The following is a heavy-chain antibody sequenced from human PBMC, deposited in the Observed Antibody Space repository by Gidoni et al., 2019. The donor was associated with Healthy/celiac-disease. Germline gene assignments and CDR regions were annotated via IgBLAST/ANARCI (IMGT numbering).Heavy chain of an antibody. CDR1: GFTFSSYA. V-gene: IGHV3-30-3*01. Sequence: QVQLVESGGGEVQPGRSLRPSCAASGFTFSSYAMHWVRQAPGKGLEWVAVISYDGSNKYYADSVKGRFTISRDNSKNTLYLQMNSLRAEDTAVYYCAANPGAFDIWGQGTMVTVSS. CDR2: ISYDGSNK. CDR3: AANPGAFDI. J-gene: IGHJ3*02. D-gene: IGHD2-15*01.